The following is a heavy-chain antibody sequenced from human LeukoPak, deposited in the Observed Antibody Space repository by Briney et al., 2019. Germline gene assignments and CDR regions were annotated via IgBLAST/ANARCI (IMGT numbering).Heavy chain of an antibody. Sequence: GGSLRLSCVASGFTFSSCTMNWVRQAPGKGLEWVSSISSSSTFIYYEDSVKSRFTISRDNAKNSLYLQMNSLRAEDTAVYYCATRYSGSYLWGQGTLVTVSS. CDR3: ATRYSGSYL. CDR1: GFTFSSCT. CDR2: ISSSSTFI. D-gene: IGHD1-26*01. V-gene: IGHV3-21*01. J-gene: IGHJ5*02.